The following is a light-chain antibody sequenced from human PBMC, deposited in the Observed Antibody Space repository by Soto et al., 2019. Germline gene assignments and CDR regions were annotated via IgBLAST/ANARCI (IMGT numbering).Light chain of an antibody. CDR3: QQYNNGLT. J-gene: IGKJ4*01. CDR2: GAS. V-gene: IGKV3-15*01. CDR1: QSVSSN. Sequence: EIVMTQSPATLSVSPGERATLSCRASQSVSSNLAWYQQKPGQAPRLLIYGASTRVTGIPARFSGSGSGTEFTLTISSLQSEDFAVYYCQQYNNGLTFGGGTKVEIK.